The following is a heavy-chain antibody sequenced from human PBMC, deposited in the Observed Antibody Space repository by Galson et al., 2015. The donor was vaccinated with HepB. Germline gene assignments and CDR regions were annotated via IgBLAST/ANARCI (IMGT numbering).Heavy chain of an antibody. J-gene: IGHJ4*02. CDR2: IKSRTFGGTA. Sequence: SLRLSCAASGFTFSDAWMSWVRQAPGKGLEWVGRIKSRTFGGTADYGTRVKGRFTISRDDSKHTLSLLMNSLKTEDTAVYYCTTTVRPEDFVDYWGQGSLVTVSS. D-gene: IGHD1-14*01. V-gene: IGHV3-15*01. CDR1: GFTFSDAW. CDR3: TTTVRPEDFVDY.